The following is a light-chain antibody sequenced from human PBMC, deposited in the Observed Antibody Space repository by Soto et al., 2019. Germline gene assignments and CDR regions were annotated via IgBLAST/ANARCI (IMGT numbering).Light chain of an antibody. CDR2: VNSGGSH. Sequence: QLVLTQSPSASASLGASVKLTCTLSSGHSSYDIAWHQQQPDKGPRFLMTVNSGGSHNKGDGIPARFSGSSSGAERYLTISSLQSDDEADYYCQTWGTGYVVFGGGTKLTVL. J-gene: IGLJ2*01. V-gene: IGLV4-69*01. CDR3: QTWGTGYVV. CDR1: SGHSSYD.